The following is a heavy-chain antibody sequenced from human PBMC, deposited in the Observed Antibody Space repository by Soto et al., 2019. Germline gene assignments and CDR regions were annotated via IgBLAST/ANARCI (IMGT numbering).Heavy chain of an antibody. D-gene: IGHD6-25*01. J-gene: IGHJ5*02. CDR2: IYYSGST. CDR1: GGSISSYY. Sequence: PSETLSLTCTVSGGSISSYYWSWIRQPPGKGLEWIGYIYYSGSTNYNPSLKSRVTISVDTSKNQFSLKLSSVTAADTAVYYCARQLGSPSYNWFDPWGQGTLVTVSS. V-gene: IGHV4-59*08. CDR3: ARQLGSPSYNWFDP.